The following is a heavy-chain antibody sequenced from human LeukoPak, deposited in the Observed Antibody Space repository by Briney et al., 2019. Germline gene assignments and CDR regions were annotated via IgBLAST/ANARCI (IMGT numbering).Heavy chain of an antibody. J-gene: IGHJ4*02. V-gene: IGHV3-30*03. CDR3: ARELGATGGYFDY. CDR1: GFTFSSYG. D-gene: IGHD1-26*01. Sequence: GRSLRLSCAASGFTFSSYGMHWVRQAPGKGLEWVAVISYDGSNKYYADSVKGRFTISRDNSKNTLYLQMNSLRAEDTAVYYCARELGATGGYFDYWGQGTLVTVSS. CDR2: ISYDGSNK.